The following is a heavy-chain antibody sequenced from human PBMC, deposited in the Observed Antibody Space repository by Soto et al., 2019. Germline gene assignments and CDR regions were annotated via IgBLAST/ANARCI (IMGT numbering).Heavy chain of an antibody. Sequence: VHLVESGGGLVQPGRSLRLSCAASGFSFGDYAMHWVRQDPGKGLEWVSGVSWNSGSIVYADSVKGRFTISRDNAKNSLYLQMNSLRAEDTALYYCAKDIEVYPDACDYWGHGTLVTVSS. J-gene: IGHJ4*01. D-gene: IGHD2-2*02. CDR2: VSWNSGSI. CDR3: AKDIEVYPDACDY. CDR1: GFSFGDYA. V-gene: IGHV3-9*01.